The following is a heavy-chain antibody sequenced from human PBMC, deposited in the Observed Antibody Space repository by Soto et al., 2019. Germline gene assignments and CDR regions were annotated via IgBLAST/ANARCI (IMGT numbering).Heavy chain of an antibody. Sequence: QVQLQESGPGLVKPSETLSLTCTVSGGSVSSGSYYWSWIRQPPGKGLEWIGYIYYSGSTNYNPSLKSRVTISVDTSKNQFSLKLSSVTAADTAVYYCARDSVPVCGTHIYYYYYGMDVWGQGTTVTVSS. D-gene: IGHD2-21*01. CDR1: GGSVSSGSYY. CDR2: IYYSGST. J-gene: IGHJ6*02. V-gene: IGHV4-61*01. CDR3: ARDSVPVCGTHIYYYYYGMDV.